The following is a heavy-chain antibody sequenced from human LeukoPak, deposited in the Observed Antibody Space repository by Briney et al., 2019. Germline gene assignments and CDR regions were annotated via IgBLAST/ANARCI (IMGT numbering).Heavy chain of an antibody. J-gene: IGHJ5*02. Sequence: ASDTLSLTCAASGYAISSSNRWGWIRQAPGKGLEWIGYIHYTGSTYYSPSLKSRATMAVDMSKNQFSLKLSSVTAVDTAVYYCARNELGSGKYDPWGQGILVTVSS. D-gene: IGHD3-10*01. CDR3: ARNELGSGKYDP. CDR2: IHYTGST. V-gene: IGHV4-28*01. CDR1: GYAISSSNR.